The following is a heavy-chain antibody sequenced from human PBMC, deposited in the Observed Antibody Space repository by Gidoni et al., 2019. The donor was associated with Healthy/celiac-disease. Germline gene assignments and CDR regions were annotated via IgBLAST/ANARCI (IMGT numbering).Heavy chain of an antibody. CDR3: ARDSGSYFGMTYYYYGMDV. CDR2: SSSSSSYT. D-gene: IGHD1-26*01. J-gene: IGHJ6*02. CDR1: GFTFSDYY. Sequence: VQLVESGGGLVKPGGTLRLSCAASGFTFSDYYMSWIRQAPGKGLEWVSYSSSSSSYTNYADSVKGRFTISRDNAKNSLYLQMNSLRAEDTAVYYCARDSGSYFGMTYYYYGMDVWGQGTTVTVSS. V-gene: IGHV3-11*06.